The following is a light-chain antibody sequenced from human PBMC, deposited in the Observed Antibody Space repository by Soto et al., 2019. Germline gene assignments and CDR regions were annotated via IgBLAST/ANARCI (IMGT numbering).Light chain of an antibody. CDR3: QQYGSSFPGYT. V-gene: IGKV3-20*01. CDR2: GAS. CDR1: QSVSSTY. J-gene: IGKJ2*01. Sequence: EIVLTQSPGTLSLSPGESATLSCRASQSVSSTYLAWYQQKPGQAPRLLIYGASSRATGVPDRFSASVSGTDFALTISRLEPEDFAVYYCQQYGSSFPGYTFGQGNKMEIK.